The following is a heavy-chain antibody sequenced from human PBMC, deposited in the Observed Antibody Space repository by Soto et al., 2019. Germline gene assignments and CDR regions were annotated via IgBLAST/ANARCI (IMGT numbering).Heavy chain of an antibody. J-gene: IGHJ5*01. Sequence: QVQLVESGGGVVQPGRSLRLSCAASGFTFSSYAMHWVRQAPGKGLEWVAVISYDGSNKYYADSVKGRYTISRDNSKYTLYLAMNSLRAEATAVYYCASAGMTGPNWFASRGRGTLVTVS. CDR1: GFTFSSYA. CDR3: ASAGMTGPNWFAS. CDR2: ISYDGSNK. V-gene: IGHV3-30-3*01. D-gene: IGHD1-20*01.